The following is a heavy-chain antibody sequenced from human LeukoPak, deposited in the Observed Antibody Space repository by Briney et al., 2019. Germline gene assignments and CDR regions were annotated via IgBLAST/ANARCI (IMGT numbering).Heavy chain of an antibody. D-gene: IGHD3-9*01. Sequence: GGSLRLSCAASGFTFSSYAMSWVRQAPGKGLEWVSSISGGSRNTDYADSVKGRFSISRDNSKNALYLQMNSLRAEDTAVYFCAKLSGSYDISWFDPWGQGTLVTVSS. CDR2: ISGGSRNT. CDR1: GFTFSSYA. CDR3: AKLSGSYDISWFDP. J-gene: IGHJ5*02. V-gene: IGHV3-23*01.